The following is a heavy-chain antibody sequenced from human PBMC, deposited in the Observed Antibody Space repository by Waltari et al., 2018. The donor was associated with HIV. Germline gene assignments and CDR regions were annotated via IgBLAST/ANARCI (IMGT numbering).Heavy chain of an antibody. V-gene: IGHV4-38-2*01. CDR3: ARVVGLPYSSSWSDYYYGMDV. D-gene: IGHD6-13*01. CDR2: IYHSGST. CDR1: GYSISSGYH. Sequence: QVQLQESGPGLVKPSETLSLTCAVPGYSISSGYHWGWIPQPPGTGLEWIGSIYHSGSTYYNPSLKSRVTISVDTSKNQFSLKLSSVTAADTAVYYCARVVGLPYSSSWSDYYYGMDVWGQGTTVTVSS. J-gene: IGHJ6*02.